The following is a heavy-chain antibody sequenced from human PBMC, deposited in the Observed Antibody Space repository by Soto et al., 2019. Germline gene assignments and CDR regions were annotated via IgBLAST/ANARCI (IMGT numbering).Heavy chain of an antibody. CDR2: IFHTGTT. V-gene: IGHV4-61*01. CDR3: SRAPVSGSYCFDF. D-gene: IGHD1-26*01. CDR1: GGSVSSGNYY. Sequence: QVQLQESGSGLVKPSETLSLTCTVSGGSVSSGNYYWSWIRQPPGKGLEWIGYIFHTGTTNYNPPLKCRVTISLDTSMNQFYLNLSSVTPADPAVYYCSRAPVSGSYCFDFWGQGTPVTVAS. J-gene: IGHJ4*02.